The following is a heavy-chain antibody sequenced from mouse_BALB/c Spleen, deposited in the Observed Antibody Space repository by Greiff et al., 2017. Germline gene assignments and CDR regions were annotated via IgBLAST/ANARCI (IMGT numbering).Heavy chain of an antibody. D-gene: IGHD2-12*01. CDR3: ARGRRGDY. J-gene: IGHJ4*01. CDR2: IRNKANGYTT. CDR1: GFTFTDYY. Sequence: VQLQQSGGGLVQPGGSLRLSCATSGFTFTDYYMSWVRQPPGKALEWLGFIRNKANGYTTEYSASVKGRFTISRDNSQSILYLQMNTLRAEDSATYYCARGRRGDYWGQGTSVTVSS. V-gene: IGHV7-3*02.